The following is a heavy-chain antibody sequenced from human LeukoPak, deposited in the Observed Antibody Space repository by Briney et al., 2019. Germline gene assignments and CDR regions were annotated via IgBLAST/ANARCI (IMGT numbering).Heavy chain of an antibody. Sequence: ASVKVSCKASGYPFLRFCIHWVRQAPGQGLEWMGKINPAGGAASYAQRFQGRVTVTRDTSASTVYMELSSLRSEDTAVCYCARDTRELLGGYYFDYWGQGALVTVSS. CDR3: ARDTRELLGGYYFDY. V-gene: IGHV1-46*01. CDR1: GYPFLRFC. D-gene: IGHD3-10*01. CDR2: INPAGGAA. J-gene: IGHJ4*02.